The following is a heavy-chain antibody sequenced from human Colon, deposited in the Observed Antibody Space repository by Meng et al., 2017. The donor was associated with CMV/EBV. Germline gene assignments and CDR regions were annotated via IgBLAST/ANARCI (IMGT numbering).Heavy chain of an antibody. V-gene: IGHV3-21*01. Sequence: GESLKISCAASGFALSPYYMNWVRQAPGKGLEWVSSISSSSRNIYYADSVRGRFTISRDNAENCLYLQMNKLIADNTAIYYCARGYDSARALYYDRMDVWGQGTTVTVSS. J-gene: IGHJ6*01. CDR1: GFALSPYY. CDR2: ISSSSRNI. D-gene: IGHD5-12*01. CDR3: ARGYDSARALYYDRMDV.